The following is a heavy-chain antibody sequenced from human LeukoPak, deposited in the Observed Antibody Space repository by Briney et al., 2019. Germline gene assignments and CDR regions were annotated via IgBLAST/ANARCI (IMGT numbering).Heavy chain of an antibody. V-gene: IGHV1-69*06. Sequence: ASVKVSCKASGGTVSNSAITWVRQAPGQGLEWMGGIIPIFGTTIYAQKFQGRVTMTEDTSTDTAYMELSSLRSEDTAVYYCATESNLITMVRGVITRSYYFDYWGQGTLVTVSS. D-gene: IGHD3-10*01. CDR2: IIPIFGTT. CDR1: GGTVSNSA. J-gene: IGHJ4*02. CDR3: ATESNLITMVRGVITRSYYFDY.